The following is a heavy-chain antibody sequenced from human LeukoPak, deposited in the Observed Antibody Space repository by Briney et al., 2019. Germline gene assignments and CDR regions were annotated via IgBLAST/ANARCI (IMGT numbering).Heavy chain of an antibody. CDR1: GFTFSSYG. D-gene: IGHD3-22*01. CDR3: AKVPFDSTGYYYFDY. CDR2: IRGSGVST. Sequence: TGRSLRLSCAASGFTFSSYGMHWVRHAPGKGLEWVSDIRGSGVSTYYADSVKGRFTISRDNSKNTLYLQMNSLRAEDTAVYYCAKVPFDSTGYYYFDYWGQGTLVTVSS. J-gene: IGHJ4*02. V-gene: IGHV3-23*01.